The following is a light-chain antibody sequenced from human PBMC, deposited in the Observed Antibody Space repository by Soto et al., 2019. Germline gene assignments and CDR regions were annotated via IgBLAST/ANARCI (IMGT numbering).Light chain of an antibody. Sequence: DIQMTQSPSTLSAFVGDRVTITCRASQSISSWLAWYQQKPGKAPKLLIYDASNLESGVPPRFSGSGYGTEFTLTISSLQPDDFATYYCQQDKSYSWTFGQGTKVEVK. CDR3: QQDKSYSWT. CDR2: DAS. J-gene: IGKJ1*01. V-gene: IGKV1-5*01. CDR1: QSISSW.